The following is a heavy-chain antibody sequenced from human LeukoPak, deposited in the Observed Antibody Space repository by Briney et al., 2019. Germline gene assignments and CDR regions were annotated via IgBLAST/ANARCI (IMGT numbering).Heavy chain of an antibody. Sequence: PGGSLRLSCAASGFTFSSYAMHWVRQAPGKGLEWVAVISYDGSNKYYADSVKGRFTISRDNSKNTLYLQMNSLRAEDTAVYYCARGSDPAKYYYYGMDVWGQGTTVTVSS. CDR3: ARGSDPAKYYYYGMDV. CDR1: GFTFSSYA. CDR2: ISYDGSNK. J-gene: IGHJ6*02. V-gene: IGHV3-30-3*01.